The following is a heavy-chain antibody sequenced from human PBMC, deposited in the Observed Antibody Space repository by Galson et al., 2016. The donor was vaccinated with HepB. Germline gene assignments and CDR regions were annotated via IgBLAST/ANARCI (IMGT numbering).Heavy chain of an antibody. D-gene: IGHD3-3*01. Sequence: SLRLSCAASGVTFNSNWMSWVRQAPGKGLEWVAYIKQDGSEKYYVDSVKGRFTISRDNARNSLYLQMNSLRAEETAVYYCARCWDDFWSAGRFDPGGQGTLVTVSS. CDR1: GVTFNSNW. J-gene: IGHJ5*02. CDR2: IKQDGSEK. CDR3: ARCWDDFWSAGRFDP. V-gene: IGHV3-7*01.